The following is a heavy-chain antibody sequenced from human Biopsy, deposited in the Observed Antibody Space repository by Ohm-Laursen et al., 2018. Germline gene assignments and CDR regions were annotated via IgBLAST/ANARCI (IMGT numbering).Heavy chain of an antibody. D-gene: IGHD1-14*01. CDR1: GGSISSGTHY. CDR2: MYYSGSI. CDR3: ASHVINRGGYYYYDMDV. Sequence: SDTLSLTCTVSGGSISSGTHYWSWIRQHPGKGLEWIGYMYYSGSINYNPSLKSRVTISVDAPKNQFSLKLTSVTAADTAVYYCASHVINRGGYYYYDMDVWGQGMTVTVSS. V-gene: IGHV4-31*03. J-gene: IGHJ6*02.